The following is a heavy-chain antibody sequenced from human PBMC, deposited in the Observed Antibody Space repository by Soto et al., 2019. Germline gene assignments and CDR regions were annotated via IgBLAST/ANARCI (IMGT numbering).Heavy chain of an antibody. D-gene: IGHD3-10*01. J-gene: IGHJ4*02. CDR3: ATSYGSGSSPLDY. V-gene: IGHV1-69*02. CDR2: VNPILAMS. Sequence: QVQLVQSGAEVKKPGSSVKVSCKASGDTFSFYTLNWIRQAPGQGFEWVGRVNPILAMSSSAHKLQGRVSMFADKSTGTAYRELRSLRSDDTAVYYCATSYGSGSSPLDYGGQGTLVTVSS. CDR1: GDTFSFYT.